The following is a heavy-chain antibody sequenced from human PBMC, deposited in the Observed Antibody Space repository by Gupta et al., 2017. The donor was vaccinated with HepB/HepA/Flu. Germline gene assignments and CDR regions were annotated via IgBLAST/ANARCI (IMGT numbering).Heavy chain of an antibody. J-gene: IGHJ6*02. D-gene: IGHD3-10*01. CDR1: GVIFKNFA. CDR2: ISSDGRNT. Sequence: QVVLVQSGGDVVQPGSSLRLACAASGVIFKNFAMHWVRQAPGRGLEWVAVISSDGRNTYYGDSAKGRFTISRDNSHSTLYLQMNRLTIDDSALYFCAGNYSNSAVDVWGQGTTVTVSS. V-gene: IGHV3-30*03. CDR3: AGNYSNSAVDV.